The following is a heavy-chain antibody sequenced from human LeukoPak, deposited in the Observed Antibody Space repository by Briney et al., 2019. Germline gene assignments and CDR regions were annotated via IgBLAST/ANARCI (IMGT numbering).Heavy chain of an antibody. V-gene: IGHV4-31*03. Sequence: SETLSLTCTVSGGSLNSGGYYWNWIRQHPEKGLEWIGYIYYSGSTYFNPSLRSRVTMSADMSASQFSLKLSSVTAADTAVYYCARGLQFFGYWGQGTLVTVSS. CDR1: GGSLNSGGYY. CDR2: IYYSGST. J-gene: IGHJ4*02. CDR3: ARGLQFFGY. D-gene: IGHD2-21*02.